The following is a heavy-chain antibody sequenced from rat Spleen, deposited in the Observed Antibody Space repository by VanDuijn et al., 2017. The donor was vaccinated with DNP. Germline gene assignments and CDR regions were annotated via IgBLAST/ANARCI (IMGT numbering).Heavy chain of an antibody. D-gene: IGHD5-1*01. CDR3: TTKETDYWYFDF. CDR1: GFSFSDSA. Sequence: EVQLVESGGGVVQPGKSLKLSCAASGFSFSDSAMAWVRQSPKMGLEWVATIIYDGSHTFYRDSVKGRFTISRDNAKISLHLQMDSLRAEDTATYYCTTKETDYWYFDFWGPGTMVPGSS. J-gene: IGHJ1*01. CDR2: IIYDGSHT. V-gene: IGHV5S10*01.